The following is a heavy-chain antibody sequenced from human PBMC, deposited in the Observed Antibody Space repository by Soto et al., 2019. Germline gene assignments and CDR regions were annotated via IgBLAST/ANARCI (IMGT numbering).Heavy chain of an antibody. D-gene: IGHD1-7*01. Sequence: HPGGSLRLSCAASGFTFSSYAMHWVRQAPGKGLEWVAVISYDGSNKYYADSVKGRFTISRDNSKNTLYLQMNSLRAEDTAVYYCARDNNWNYVDHFDYWGQGTLVTVSS. J-gene: IGHJ4*02. CDR1: GFTFSSYA. V-gene: IGHV3-30-3*01. CDR2: ISYDGSNK. CDR3: ARDNNWNYVDHFDY.